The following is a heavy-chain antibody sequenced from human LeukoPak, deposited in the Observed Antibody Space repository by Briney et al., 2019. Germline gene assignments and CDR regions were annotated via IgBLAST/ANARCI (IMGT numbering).Heavy chain of an antibody. V-gene: IGHV1-69*05. D-gene: IGHD5-24*01. CDR3: ARSSIEMATINAY. J-gene: IGHJ4*02. Sequence: SVKVSCKASGGTFSSYAISWVRQAPGQGLGWMGGIIPIFGTANYAQKFQGRVTITTDKATRTAYMELSSLRSEDTAVYYCARSSIEMATINAYWGQGTLVTVSS. CDR1: GGTFSSYA. CDR2: IIPIFGTA.